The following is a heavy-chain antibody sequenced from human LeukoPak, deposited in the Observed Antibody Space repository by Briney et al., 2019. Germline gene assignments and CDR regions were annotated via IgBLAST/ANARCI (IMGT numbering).Heavy chain of an antibody. CDR2: ISGSGGST. CDR3: AKVEYGSGSYRRDFDY. Sequence: GGSLRLSCAASGFTFSCYGMSWVRQAPGKGLEWVSAISGSGGSTYYADSVKGRFTISRDNSKNTLYLQMNSLRAEDTAVYYCAKVEYGSGSYRRDFDYWGQGTLVTVSS. CDR1: GFTFSCYG. D-gene: IGHD3-10*01. J-gene: IGHJ4*02. V-gene: IGHV3-23*01.